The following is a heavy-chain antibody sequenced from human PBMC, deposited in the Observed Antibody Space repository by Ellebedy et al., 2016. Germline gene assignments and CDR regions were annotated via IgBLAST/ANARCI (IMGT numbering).Heavy chain of an antibody. CDR2: IYYSGST. D-gene: IGHD5-12*01. CDR3: ARAVGDGYDLDY. Sequence: SETLSLXXTVSGGSISSYYWSWIRQPPGKGLEWIGYIYYSGSTNYNPSLKSRVTISVDTSKNQFSLKLSSVTAADTALYYCARAVGDGYDLDYWGQGTLVTVSS. CDR1: GGSISSYY. V-gene: IGHV4-59*01. J-gene: IGHJ4*02.